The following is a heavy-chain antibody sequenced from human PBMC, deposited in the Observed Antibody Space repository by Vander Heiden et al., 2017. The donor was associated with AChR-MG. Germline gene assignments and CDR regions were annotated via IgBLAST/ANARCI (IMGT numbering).Heavy chain of an antibody. V-gene: IGHV3-9*01. CDR1: GFNFGDYA. Sequence: EVQLVESGGGLVQPGRSLRLSCAASGFNFGDYAMHWVRQAPGKGLEWVSGISWNSGNIGYADSVKGRFTISRDNAKNSLYLQMHSLRAEDTALYYCAKDYSTGWTICDNWGQGTLVTVSS. D-gene: IGHD2-8*02. CDR3: AKDYSTGWTICDN. CDR2: ISWNSGNI. J-gene: IGHJ4*02.